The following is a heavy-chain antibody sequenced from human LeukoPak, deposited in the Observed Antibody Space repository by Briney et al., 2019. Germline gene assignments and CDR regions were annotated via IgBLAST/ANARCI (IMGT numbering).Heavy chain of an antibody. CDR1: GGSISSGGYY. J-gene: IGHJ3*02. V-gene: IGHV4-31*03. CDR2: IYYSGST. CDR3: ARGSLTYYDSSGYYYRAFDI. D-gene: IGHD3-22*01. Sequence: PSETLSLTCTVSGGSISSGGYYWSWIRQHPGKGLEWIGYIYYSGSTYYNPSLKSRVTISVDTSKNQFSLKLSSVTAADTAVYYCARGSLTYYDSSGYYYRAFDIWGQGTMVTVSS.